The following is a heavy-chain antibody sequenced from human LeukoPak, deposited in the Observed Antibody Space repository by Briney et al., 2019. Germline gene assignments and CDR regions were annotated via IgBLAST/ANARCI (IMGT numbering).Heavy chain of an antibody. CDR2: IIPVLNIT. V-gene: IGHV1-69*04. CDR1: GGTFSTSA. Sequence: GASVKVSCTTSGGTFSTSAITWVRQAPGQGLEWMGRIIPVLNITTYAQRFQGRVTITADTSTSTVYMELSGLRSEETAVYYCARDQGLTAPPPYGLDVWGQGTTVIVSS. D-gene: IGHD5-18*01. J-gene: IGHJ6*02. CDR3: ARDQGLTAPPPYGLDV.